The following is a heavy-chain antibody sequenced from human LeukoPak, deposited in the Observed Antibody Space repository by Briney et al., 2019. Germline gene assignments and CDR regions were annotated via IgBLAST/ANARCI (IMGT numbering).Heavy chain of an antibody. Sequence: GGSLRLSCAASGLTFRNFAMSWVRQAPGKGLEWLAVTSGDEDSTHYADSVRGRFVISTDSSKNSLFLQMNSLRADDTAVYYCAQGCVGGGVGVPNWGQGTLVTVSS. V-gene: IGHV3-23*01. CDR3: AQGCVGGGVGVPN. CDR1: GLTFRNFA. D-gene: IGHD2-8*02. CDR2: TSGDEDST. J-gene: IGHJ4*02.